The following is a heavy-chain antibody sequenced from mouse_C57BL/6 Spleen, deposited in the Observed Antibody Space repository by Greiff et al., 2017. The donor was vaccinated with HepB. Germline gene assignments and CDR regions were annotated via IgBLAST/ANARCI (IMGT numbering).Heavy chain of an antibody. CDR2: IDPEDGET. Sequence: EVQLQESGAELVKPGASVKLSCTASGFNIKDYYMHWVKQRTEQGLEWIGRIDPEDGETKYAPKFQGKATITADTSSNTAYLQLSSLASEDTAVYYCALHYYGSSYLYYFDYWGQGTTLTVSS. D-gene: IGHD1-1*01. CDR3: ALHYYGSSYLYYFDY. V-gene: IGHV14-2*01. J-gene: IGHJ2*01. CDR1: GFNIKDYY.